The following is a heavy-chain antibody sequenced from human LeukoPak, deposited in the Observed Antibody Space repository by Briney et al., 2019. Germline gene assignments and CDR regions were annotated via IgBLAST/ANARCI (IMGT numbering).Heavy chain of an antibody. D-gene: IGHD3-3*02. CDR3: AKDISSWAHDY. CDR2: LAGSDDTT. V-gene: IGHV3-23*01. Sequence: GGSLRLSCVASGFTLGRNAMSWVRQAPGKGLEWVASLAGSDDTTWYADHVRGRFAISRDTSKSTLYLQMNSLRVEDAAIYYCAKDISSWAHDYWGQGLPVTVS. J-gene: IGHJ4*02. CDR1: GFTLGRNA.